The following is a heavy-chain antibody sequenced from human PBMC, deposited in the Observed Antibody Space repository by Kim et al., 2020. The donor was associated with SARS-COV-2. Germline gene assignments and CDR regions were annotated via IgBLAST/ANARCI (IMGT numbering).Heavy chain of an antibody. Sequence: GGSLRLSCAASGFTFSSYAMSWVRQAPGKGLEWVSAISGSGGSTYYADSVKGRFTISRDNSKNTLYLQMNSLRAEDTAVYYCAKTTLMQGPFGEFVAQKYYYGMDVWGQGTTVTVSS. CDR2: ISGSGGST. CDR1: GFTFSSYA. J-gene: IGHJ6*02. V-gene: IGHV3-23*01. CDR3: AKTTLMQGPFGEFVAQKYYYGMDV. D-gene: IGHD3-10*01.